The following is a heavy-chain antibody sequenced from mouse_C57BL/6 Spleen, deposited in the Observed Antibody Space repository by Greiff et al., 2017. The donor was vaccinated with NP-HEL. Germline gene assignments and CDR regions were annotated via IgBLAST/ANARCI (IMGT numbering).Heavy chain of an antibody. V-gene: IGHV5-15*01. CDR3: ARHESNFHWYFDV. D-gene: IGHD2-5*01. J-gene: IGHJ1*03. Sequence: EVMLVESGGGLVQPGGSLKLSCAASGFTFSDYGMAWVRQAPRKGPEWVAFISNLAYSIYYADTVTGRFTISRENAKNTLYLEMSSLRSEDTAMYYCARHESNFHWYFDVWGTGTTVTVSS. CDR1: GFTFSDYG. CDR2: ISNLAYSI.